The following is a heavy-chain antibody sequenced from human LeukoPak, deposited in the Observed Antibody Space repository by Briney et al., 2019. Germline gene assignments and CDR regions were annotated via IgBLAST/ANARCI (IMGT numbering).Heavy chain of an antibody. D-gene: IGHD3-10*01. CDR2: IYYSGST. J-gene: IGHJ5*02. CDR3: ARGVVRGVITYNWFDP. CDR1: GGSLSTYY. Sequence: SETLSLTCTVSGGSLSTYYWGWIRQPPGKGLEWFGSIYYSGSTYYNPSLKSRVTISVDRSKNQFSLKLSSVTAADTAVYYCARGVVRGVITYNWFDPWGQGTLVTVSS. V-gene: IGHV4-39*07.